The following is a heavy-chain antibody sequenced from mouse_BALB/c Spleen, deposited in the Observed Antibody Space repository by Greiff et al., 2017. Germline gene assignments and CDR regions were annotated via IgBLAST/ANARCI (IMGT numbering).Heavy chain of an antibody. D-gene: IGHD2-14*01. V-gene: IGHV2-4-1*01. CDR1: GFSLTGYG. Sequence: QVQLKQSGPGLVAPSQSLSITCTVSGFSLTGYGVHWVRQSPGKGLEWLGVIWSGGSTDYNAAFISRLSISKDNSKSQVFFKMNSLQADDTAIYYCARNNYRYDDWSAYWGQGTLVTVSA. CDR2: IWSGGST. CDR3: ARNNYRYDDWSAY. J-gene: IGHJ3*01.